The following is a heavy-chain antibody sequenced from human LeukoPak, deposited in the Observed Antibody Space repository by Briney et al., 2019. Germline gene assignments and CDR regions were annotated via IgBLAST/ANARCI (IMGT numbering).Heavy chain of an antibody. CDR2: ISAYNGNT. V-gene: IGHV1-18*01. Sequence: GASVKVSCKASGYTFTSYGISRVRQAPGQGLEWMGWISAYNGNTNYAQKLQGRVTMTTDTSTSTAYMELRSLRSDDTAVYYCARGSWEQLVPWYFDYWGQGTLVTVSS. CDR3: ARGSWEQLVPWYFDY. CDR1: GYTFTSYG. D-gene: IGHD6-13*01. J-gene: IGHJ4*02.